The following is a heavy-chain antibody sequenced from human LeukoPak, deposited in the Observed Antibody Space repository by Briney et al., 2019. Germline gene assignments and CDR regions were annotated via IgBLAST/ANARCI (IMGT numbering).Heavy chain of an antibody. D-gene: IGHD3-3*01. J-gene: IGHJ5*02. Sequence: GGSLRLSCAASGFTFSSYAMSWVRQAPGKGLEWVSAISGSGGSTYYADSVKGRFTISRDNSKNTLYLQMYSLRAEDTAVYYCAKSRFLEWLRPRNWFDPWGQGTLVTVSS. V-gene: IGHV3-23*01. CDR2: ISGSGGST. CDR3: AKSRFLEWLRPRNWFDP. CDR1: GFTFSSYA.